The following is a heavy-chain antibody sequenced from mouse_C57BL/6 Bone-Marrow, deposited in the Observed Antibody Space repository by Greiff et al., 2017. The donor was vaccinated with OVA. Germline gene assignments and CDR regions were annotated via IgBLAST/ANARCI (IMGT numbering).Heavy chain of an antibody. Sequence: QVQLQQPGAELVKPGASVKLSCKASGYTFTSYWMHWVKQRPGQGLEWIGMIHPNSGSTNYNEKFKSKATLTVDKSSSTAYMQLSSLTSEDSAVYYCARGGYYYGSCDYWGQGTTLTVSS. V-gene: IGHV1-64*01. CDR1: GYTFTSYW. CDR3: ARGGYYYGSCDY. CDR2: IHPNSGST. J-gene: IGHJ2*01. D-gene: IGHD1-1*01.